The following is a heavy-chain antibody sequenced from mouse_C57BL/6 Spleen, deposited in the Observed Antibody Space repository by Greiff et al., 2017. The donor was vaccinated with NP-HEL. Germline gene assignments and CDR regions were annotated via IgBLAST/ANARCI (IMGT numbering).Heavy chain of an antibody. Sequence: EVQGVESGGGLVKPGGSLKLSCAASGFTFSDYGLHWVRQAPEKGLEWVAYISSGSSTIYYADTVKGRFTISRDNAKNTLFLQMTSLRSEDTSMYYCARYPIYYYGSSFDYWGQGTTLTVSS. CDR1: GFTFSDYG. D-gene: IGHD1-1*01. CDR3: ARYPIYYYGSSFDY. CDR2: ISSGSSTI. V-gene: IGHV5-17*01. J-gene: IGHJ2*01.